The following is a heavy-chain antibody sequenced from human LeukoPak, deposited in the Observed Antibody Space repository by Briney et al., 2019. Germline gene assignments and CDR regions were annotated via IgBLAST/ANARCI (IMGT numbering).Heavy chain of an antibody. Sequence: PSETLSLTCTVSGGSISSYYWGWIRQPAGKGLEWIGRIYTSGSTNYNPSLKSRVTMSVDTSKNQFSLKLSSVTAADTAVYYCARDRGQWLVPDYYYYYYMDVWGKGTTVTVSS. D-gene: IGHD6-19*01. CDR1: GGSISSYY. J-gene: IGHJ6*03. CDR2: IYTSGST. V-gene: IGHV4-4*07. CDR3: ARDRGQWLVPDYYYYYYMDV.